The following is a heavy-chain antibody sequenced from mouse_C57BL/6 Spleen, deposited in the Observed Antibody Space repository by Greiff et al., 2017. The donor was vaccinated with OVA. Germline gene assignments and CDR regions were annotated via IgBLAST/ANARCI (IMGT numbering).Heavy chain of an antibody. CDR2: IYPGDGDT. V-gene: IGHV1-82*01. CDR3: AIPITTVGAMDY. J-gene: IGHJ4*01. CDR1: GYAFSGSW. D-gene: IGHD1-1*01. Sequence: QVQLKESGPELVKPGASVKISCKASGYAFSGSWMNWVKQRPGKGLEWIGRIYPGDGDTNYNGKFKGKATLTADKSSSTAYMQLSSLTSEDSAVYFCAIPITTVGAMDYWGQGTSVTVSS.